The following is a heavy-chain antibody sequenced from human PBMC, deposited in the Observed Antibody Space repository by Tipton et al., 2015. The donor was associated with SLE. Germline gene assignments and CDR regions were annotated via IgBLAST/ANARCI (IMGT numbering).Heavy chain of an antibody. D-gene: IGHD1-26*01. V-gene: IGHV3-23*01. Sequence: SLRLSCAASGLTFSSYAMSWVRQAPGKGLEWVSGISGSGGSTHYADSVKGRFTISRDNPKNTLYLQMNSLRAEDTAVYYCARDPGTAPTWYVDLWGRGTLVTVSS. CDR2: ISGSGGST. J-gene: IGHJ2*01. CDR3: ARDPGTAPTWYVDL. CDR1: GLTFSSYA.